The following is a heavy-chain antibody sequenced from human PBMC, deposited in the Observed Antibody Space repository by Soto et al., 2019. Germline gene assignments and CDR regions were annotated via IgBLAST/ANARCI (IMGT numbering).Heavy chain of an antibody. V-gene: IGHV4-34*01. CDR1: GGSFNNYY. Sequence: QVQLQQWGAGLLKPSETLSLTCAVYGGSFNNYYWNWIRQPPGKGLEWIGEINHSGSTNYNPSLKSRSTISIDTSKNQFSLRLCSVTAADTAVYYCEKGRLELHYWGQGTLVTVSS. CDR3: EKGRLELHY. J-gene: IGHJ4*02. CDR2: INHSGST. D-gene: IGHD1-1*01.